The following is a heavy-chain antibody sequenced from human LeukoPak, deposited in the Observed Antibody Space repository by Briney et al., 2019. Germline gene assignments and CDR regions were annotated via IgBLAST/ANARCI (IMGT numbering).Heavy chain of an antibody. CDR2: MYIDGNR. Sequence: GGSLRLSCAVSGFRISINDMSWVRQAPGKGLQWVSMMYIDGNRYYADSVKGRFTISRDNSKNTLYLQMNSLRAEDTAVYYCAKDLVGAFDIWGQGTMVTVSS. J-gene: IGHJ3*02. CDR1: GFRISIND. CDR3: AKDLVGAFDI. D-gene: IGHD3-9*01. V-gene: IGHV3-53*01.